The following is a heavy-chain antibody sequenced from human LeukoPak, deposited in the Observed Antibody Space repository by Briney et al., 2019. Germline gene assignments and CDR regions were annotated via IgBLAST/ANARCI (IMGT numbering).Heavy chain of an antibody. J-gene: IGHJ4*02. CDR1: GYTFTSYA. V-gene: IGHV1-3*01. CDR2: INAGNGNT. D-gene: IGHD3-10*01. Sequence: ASVKVSCKASGYTFTSYAMHWVRQAPRQRLEWMGWINAGNGNTKYSQKFQGRVTITRDTSASTAYMELSSLRSEDTAVYYCAREGREGNFDYWGQGTLVTVSS. CDR3: AREGREGNFDY.